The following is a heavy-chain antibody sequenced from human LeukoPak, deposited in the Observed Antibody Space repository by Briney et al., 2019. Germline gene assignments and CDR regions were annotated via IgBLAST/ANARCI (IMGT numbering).Heavy chain of an antibody. CDR1: GFTFSSYG. D-gene: IGHD3-10*01. CDR2: IYYSGST. Sequence: GSLRLSCAASGFTFSSYGMTWVRQPPGKGLEWIGSIYYSGSTYYNPSLKSRVTISVDTSKNQFSLKLSSVTAADTAVYYCARSELLWFGGVNSGFDYWGQGTLVTVSS. J-gene: IGHJ4*02. CDR3: ARSELLWFGGVNSGFDY. V-gene: IGHV4-39*07.